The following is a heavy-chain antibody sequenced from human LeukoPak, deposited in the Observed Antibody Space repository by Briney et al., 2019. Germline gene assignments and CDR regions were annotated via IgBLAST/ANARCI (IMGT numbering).Heavy chain of an antibody. J-gene: IGHJ4*02. CDR1: GGTFSSYA. CDR2: IIPIFGTA. Sequence: SVKVSCKASGGTFSSYAISWVRQAPGQGLEWMGGIIPIFGTANYAQKFQGRVTITADESTSTAYMELSSLRSEDTAVYYCARADYYDSSGYYYGGDYWGQGTLVTVSS. D-gene: IGHD3-22*01. V-gene: IGHV1-69*13. CDR3: ARADYYDSSGYYYGGDY.